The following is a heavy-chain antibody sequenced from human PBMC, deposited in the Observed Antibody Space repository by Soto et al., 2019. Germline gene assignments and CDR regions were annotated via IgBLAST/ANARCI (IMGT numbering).Heavy chain of an antibody. V-gene: IGHV4-59*12. D-gene: IGHD5-18*01. CDR1: GGSISSYY. CDR3: ARGGVRGYSYG. CDR2: IYYSGST. J-gene: IGHJ3*01. Sequence: SETLSLTCTVSGGSISSYYWSWIRQPPGKGLEWIGYIYYSGSTNYNPSLKSRVTISVDTSKNQFSLKLSSVTAADTAVYYCARGGVRGYSYGWGQGTMVTVSS.